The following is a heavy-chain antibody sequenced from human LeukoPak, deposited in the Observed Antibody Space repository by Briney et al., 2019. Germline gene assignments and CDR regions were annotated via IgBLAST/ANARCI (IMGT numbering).Heavy chain of an antibody. J-gene: IGHJ5*02. D-gene: IGHD3-22*01. V-gene: IGHV3-48*03. CDR2: ISSTGGTI. CDR1: GFTFSSYE. CDR3: AKTPYYYDSISIPGRFDP. Sequence: GGSLRLSCAASGFTFSSYEMNWVRQAPGKGLEWVSYISSTGGTIYYADSVKGRFTISRDNAKNSLYLQMNSLRAEDTAVYYCAKTPYYYDSISIPGRFDPWGQGTLVTVSS.